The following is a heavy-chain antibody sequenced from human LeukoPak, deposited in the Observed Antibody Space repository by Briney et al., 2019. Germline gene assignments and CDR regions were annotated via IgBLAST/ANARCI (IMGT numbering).Heavy chain of an antibody. V-gene: IGHV3-53*01. CDR2: IYSGGST. D-gene: IGHD6-6*01. CDR3: ARQNFEYSSLSRDY. Sequence: GGSLRLSCAASGFTVSSNYMSWVRQAPGKGLEWVSVIYSGGSTYYADSVKGRFTISRDNSKNTLYLQMNSLRAEDTAVYYCARQNFEYSSLSRDYWGQGTLVTVSS. J-gene: IGHJ4*02. CDR1: GFTVSSNY.